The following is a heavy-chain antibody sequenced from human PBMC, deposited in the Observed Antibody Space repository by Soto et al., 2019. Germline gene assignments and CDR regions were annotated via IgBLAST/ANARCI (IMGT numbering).Heavy chain of an antibody. CDR2: LSSSGSTI. Sequence: QVQLVESGGGLVKPGGSLRLSCAASGFTFRDYYMSWIRQAPGKGLEWVAYLSSSGSTIKYGVSVKGRFTISRDNAKNSLYLQMNSLRVKDTAIYYCVRDLATVTQRFDCWGQGTLVTVSS. D-gene: IGHD4-17*01. CDR1: GFTFRDYY. J-gene: IGHJ4*02. CDR3: VRDLATVTQRFDC. V-gene: IGHV3-11*01.